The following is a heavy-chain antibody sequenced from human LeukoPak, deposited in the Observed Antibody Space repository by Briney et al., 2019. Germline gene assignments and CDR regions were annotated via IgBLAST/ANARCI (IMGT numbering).Heavy chain of an antibody. CDR1: GFTFSSYS. J-gene: IGHJ4*02. CDR3: ASSKDDYVWGSYRTLGHFDY. V-gene: IGHV3-21*01. D-gene: IGHD3-16*02. Sequence: PGGSLRLSCAASGFTFSSYSMNWVRQAPGKGLEWVSSISSSSSYIYYADSVKGRFTISRDNAKNSLYLQMNSLRAEDTAVYYCASSKDDYVWGSYRTLGHFDYWGQGTLVTVSS. CDR2: ISSSSSYI.